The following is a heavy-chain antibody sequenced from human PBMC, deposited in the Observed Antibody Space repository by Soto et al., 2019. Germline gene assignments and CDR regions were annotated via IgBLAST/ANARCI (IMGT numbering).Heavy chain of an antibody. J-gene: IGHJ5*02. CDR1: GYRFTSYW. D-gene: IGHD3-22*01. CDR2: IFPSDSDT. CDR3: ARKDKSGYFNWFDP. Sequence: VGSLKISCRTSGYRFTSYWIAWVGQMPGKGLEWMGIIFPSDSDTRYSPSFQGQVTISADRSTSTVFLQWASLKASDTAVYFCARKDKSGYFNWFDPWGQGTLVTVSS. V-gene: IGHV5-51*01.